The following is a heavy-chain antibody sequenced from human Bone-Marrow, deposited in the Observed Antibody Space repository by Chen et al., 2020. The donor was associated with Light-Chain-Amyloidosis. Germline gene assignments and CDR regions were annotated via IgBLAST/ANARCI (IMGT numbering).Heavy chain of an antibody. CDR3: AREYVDIVATVYYYYGMDV. V-gene: IGHV3-7*01. CDR2: IKQDGSEK. D-gene: IGHD5-12*01. Sequence: EVQLVESGGGLVQPGGSLRLSCAASGFTFSSYWMSWVRQAPGKGLEWVANIKQDGSEKYYVDSVKGRFTISRDNAKNSLYLQMNSLRAEDTAVYYCAREYVDIVATVYYYYGMDVWGQGTTVTVSS. CDR1: GFTFSSYW. J-gene: IGHJ6*02.